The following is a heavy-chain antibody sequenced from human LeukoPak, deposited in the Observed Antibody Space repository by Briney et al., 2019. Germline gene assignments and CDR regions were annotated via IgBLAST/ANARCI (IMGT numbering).Heavy chain of an antibody. CDR1: GGSISSYY. D-gene: IGHD3-10*01. Sequence: ASETLSLTCTVSGGSISSYYWSWIRQPPGKGLEWIGYIYYSGSTNYNPSLKSRVTISVDTSKNQFSLKLSSVTAADTAVYYCARDQGGRFGEFPYYYYGMDVWGQGTTVTVSS. J-gene: IGHJ6*02. V-gene: IGHV4-59*01. CDR2: IYYSGST. CDR3: ARDQGGRFGEFPYYYYGMDV.